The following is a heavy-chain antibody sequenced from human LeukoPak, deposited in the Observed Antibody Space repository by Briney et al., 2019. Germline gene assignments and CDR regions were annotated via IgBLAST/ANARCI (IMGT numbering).Heavy chain of an antibody. CDR2: IIPIFGTA. V-gene: IGHV1-69*06. CDR1: GGTFSSYA. J-gene: IGHJ4*02. CDR3: ARGETYDILTGYYS. D-gene: IGHD3-9*01. Sequence: GASVNVSSTASGGTFSSYAISWVRQAPGQGLEWMGGIIPIFGTANYAQKFQGRVTITADKSTSTAYMELSSLRSEDTAVYYCARGETYDILTGYYSWGQGTLVTVSS.